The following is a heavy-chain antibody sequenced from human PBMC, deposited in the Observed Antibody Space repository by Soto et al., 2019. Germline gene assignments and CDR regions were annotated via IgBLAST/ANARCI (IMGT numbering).Heavy chain of an antibody. CDR3: ARDRIVATSYGMDV. Sequence: GGSLRLSCAASGFTFSSYGMHWVRQAPGKGLEWVAVIWYDGSNKYYADSVKGRFTISRDNSKNTLYLQMNSLRAEDTAVYYCARDRIVATSYGMDVWGQGTTVTVSS. J-gene: IGHJ6*02. CDR1: GFTFSSYG. CDR2: IWYDGSNK. D-gene: IGHD5-12*01. V-gene: IGHV3-33*01.